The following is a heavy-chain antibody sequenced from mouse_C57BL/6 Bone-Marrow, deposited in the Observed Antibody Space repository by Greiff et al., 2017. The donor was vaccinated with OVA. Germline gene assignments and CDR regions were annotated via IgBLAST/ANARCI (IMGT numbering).Heavy chain of an antibody. Sequence: EVQLQQSGPELVKPGASVKISCKASGYSFTDYNMNWVKQSNGKSLEWIGVINPNYGTTSYNQKFKGKATLTVDQSSSTAYMQLNSLTSEDSAVYYCASAHDPYYYGSSRVFAYWGQGTLVTVSA. CDR2: INPNYGTT. V-gene: IGHV1-39*01. J-gene: IGHJ3*01. CDR1: GYSFTDYN. CDR3: ASAHDPYYYGSSRVFAY. D-gene: IGHD1-1*01.